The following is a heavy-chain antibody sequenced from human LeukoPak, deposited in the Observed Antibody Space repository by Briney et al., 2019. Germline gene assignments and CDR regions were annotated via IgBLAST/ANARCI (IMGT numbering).Heavy chain of an antibody. V-gene: IGHV4-59*01. CDR2: IYYSGST. J-gene: IGHJ5*02. D-gene: IGHD3-9*01. CDR1: GGSISSYY. CDR3: ARVPEHYDILTGYFYWFDP. Sequence: SETLSLTCTVSGGSISSYYWSWIRQPPGKGLEWIGYIYYSGSTNYNPSLKSRVTISVDTSKNQFSLKLSSVTAADTAVYYCARVPEHYDILTGYFYWFDPWGQGTLVTVSS.